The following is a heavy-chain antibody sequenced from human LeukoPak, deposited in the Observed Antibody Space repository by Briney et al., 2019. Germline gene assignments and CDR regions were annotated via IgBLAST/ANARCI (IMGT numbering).Heavy chain of an antibody. Sequence: GGSLGLSCAVSGFTVSTNHMSWVRQAPGRGLEWVSVIYNDGNTYYTDSVKGRFTISRDNSKNTVFLQMNSLRVEDTAVYYCARDREVVTAKAQMDVWGKGTTVTVSS. CDR1: GFTVSTNH. CDR3: ARDREVVTAKAQMDV. J-gene: IGHJ6*03. CDR2: IYNDGNT. V-gene: IGHV3-53*01. D-gene: IGHD2-21*02.